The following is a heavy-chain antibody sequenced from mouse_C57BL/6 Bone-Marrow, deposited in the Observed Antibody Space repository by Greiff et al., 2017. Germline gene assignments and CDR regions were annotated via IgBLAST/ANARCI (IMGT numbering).Heavy chain of an antibody. CDR1: GYTFTDYY. J-gene: IGHJ3*01. CDR2: INPYNGGT. CDR3: ARERGKLGSFAY. V-gene: IGHV1-19*01. D-gene: IGHD4-1*01. Sequence: EVQLQQSGPVLVKPGASVKMSCKASGYTFTDYYMNWVKQSHGKSLEWIGVINPYNGGTSYNQKFKGKATLTVDKSSSTAYMELNSLTSEDSAVYYCARERGKLGSFAYWGQGTLVTVSA.